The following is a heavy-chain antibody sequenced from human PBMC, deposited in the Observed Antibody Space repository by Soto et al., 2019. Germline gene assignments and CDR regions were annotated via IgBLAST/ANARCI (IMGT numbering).Heavy chain of an antibody. CDR3: AREGSIIIPAVSDF. D-gene: IGHD2-2*01. V-gene: IGHV3-21*01. J-gene: IGHJ4*02. Sequence: GGSLRLSCTVSGFAFNNYGINWVRQAPGRGLEWVSSISKSDYTYYSDSVKGRFTISRDNAKNSVSLQMNTLRVEDTAVYYCAREGSIIIPAVSDFWGQGTLVTVSS. CDR1: GFAFNNYG. CDR2: ISKSDYT.